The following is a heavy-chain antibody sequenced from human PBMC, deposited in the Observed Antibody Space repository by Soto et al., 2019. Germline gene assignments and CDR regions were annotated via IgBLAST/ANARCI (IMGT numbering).Heavy chain of an antibody. J-gene: IGHJ5*02. CDR3: AREAGGSYYLSGHWFDP. V-gene: IGHV4-59*01. Sequence: SETLSLTCTVSGGSISRYYWSWIRQPPGKGLEWIGYISYSGSTNYNPSLKSRVNISVDTSKNQFSLKLSSVTAADTAVYYCAREAGGSYYLSGHWFDPWGQGTLVT. D-gene: IGHD1-26*01. CDR1: GGSISRYY. CDR2: ISYSGST.